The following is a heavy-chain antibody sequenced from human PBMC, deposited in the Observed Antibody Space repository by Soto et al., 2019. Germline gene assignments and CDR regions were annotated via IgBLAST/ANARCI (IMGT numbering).Heavy chain of an antibody. D-gene: IGHD6-13*01. J-gene: IGHJ6*02. Sequence: EVQLVESGGGLVQPGGSLRLSCAASGFTVSSNYMSWVRQAPGKGLEWVSVIYSGGSTYYADSVKGGFTISRDNSKNTLYLQMNSLRAEDTAVYYCARASPAAAYGMDVWGQGTTVTVSS. V-gene: IGHV3-66*01. CDR2: IYSGGST. CDR3: ARASPAAAYGMDV. CDR1: GFTVSSNY.